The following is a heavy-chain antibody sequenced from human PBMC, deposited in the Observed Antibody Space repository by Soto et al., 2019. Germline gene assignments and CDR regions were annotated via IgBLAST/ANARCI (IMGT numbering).Heavy chain of an antibody. D-gene: IGHD5-12*01. CDR1: GYTFTNYG. Sequence: ASVKVSCKASGYTFTNYGITWVRQAPGQGLEWMGWISAYNGNTNYAQKLQGRVTMTTDTSTSTAYMELRSLRSDDTAVYYCARDSAVDIVAELGNLYAPRGRSTLVTVSS. V-gene: IGHV1-18*01. CDR3: ARDSAVDIVAELGNLYAP. CDR2: ISAYNGNT. J-gene: IGHJ1*01.